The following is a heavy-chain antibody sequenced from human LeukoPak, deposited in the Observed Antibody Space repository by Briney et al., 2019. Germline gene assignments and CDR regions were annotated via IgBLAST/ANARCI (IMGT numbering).Heavy chain of an antibody. CDR2: ISYDGSNK. CDR1: GFTFSSYG. CDR3: AKAKDIVATMADY. J-gene: IGHJ4*02. D-gene: IGHD5-12*01. V-gene: IGHV3-30*18. Sequence: GRSLRLSCAASGFTFSSYGMHWVRQAPGKGLEWVAVISYDGSNKYYADSVKGRFTISRDNSKNTLYLQMNSLRAEDTAVYYCAKAKDIVATMADYWGQGTLVTVSS.